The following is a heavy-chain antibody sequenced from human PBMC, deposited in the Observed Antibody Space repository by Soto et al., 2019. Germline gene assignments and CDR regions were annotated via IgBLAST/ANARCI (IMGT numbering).Heavy chain of an antibody. CDR3: ARARRQPKNFVAYYYYGMDV. CDR1: VGSISSYY. V-gene: IGHV4-59*01. J-gene: IGHJ6*02. Sequence: SETLSLTCTVSVGSISSYYWSWIRQPPGKGLEWIGYIYYSGSTNYNPSLKSRVTISVDTSKNQFSLKLSSVTAADTAVYYCARARRQPKNFVAYYYYGMDVWGQGTTVTVSS. CDR2: IYYSGST. D-gene: IGHD6-13*01.